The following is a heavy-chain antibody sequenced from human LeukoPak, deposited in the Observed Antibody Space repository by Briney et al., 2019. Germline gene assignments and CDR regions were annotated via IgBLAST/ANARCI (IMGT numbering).Heavy chain of an antibody. Sequence: PGGSLRLSCAASGFTFSGYSMNWVRQAPGKGLEWVSYISESSSHTYNADSVKGRFTISRDNSKNTLYLQMNSLRAEDTAVYYCARDMMDSSGPNAFDIWGQGTMVTVSS. CDR3: ARDMMDSSGPNAFDI. CDR2: ISESSSHT. J-gene: IGHJ3*02. V-gene: IGHV3-21*04. CDR1: GFTFSGYS. D-gene: IGHD3-22*01.